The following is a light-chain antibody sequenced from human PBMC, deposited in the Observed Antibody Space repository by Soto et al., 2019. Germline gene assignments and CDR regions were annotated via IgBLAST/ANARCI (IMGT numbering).Light chain of an antibody. Sequence: HSGLTQPPSVSGAPGQRVTISCTGSSSNIGAGYEVHWFQQLPGTAPKLLIYGNTNRPSGVPDRFSGSKSDTSASLAITGLQPEDEADYYCQSYDSSLSVLYVFGTGTKVTVL. CDR3: QSYDSSLSVLYV. J-gene: IGLJ1*01. V-gene: IGLV1-40*01. CDR1: SSNIGAGYE. CDR2: GNT.